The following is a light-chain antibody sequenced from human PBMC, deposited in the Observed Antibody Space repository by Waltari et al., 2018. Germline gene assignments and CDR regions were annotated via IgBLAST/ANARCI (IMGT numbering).Light chain of an antibody. CDR2: QDT. J-gene: IGLJ3*02. CDR3: QSSDINHHGV. V-gene: IGLV6-57*03. CDR1: SGSIVSNY. Sequence: NFVLTQPHSASESPGTTVTISCTRSSGSIVSNYVQWYQQRPGSAPTTVIYQDTQRLSGVPDRFSGSVDRSSNSASLTISGLQTEDAADYYCQSSDINHHGVFGGGTKLTVL.